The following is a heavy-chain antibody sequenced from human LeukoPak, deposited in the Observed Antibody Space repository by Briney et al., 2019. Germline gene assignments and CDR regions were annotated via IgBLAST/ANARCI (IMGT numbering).Heavy chain of an antibody. CDR3: VRLSSGYYGLIDH. CDR2: IDSDGSKT. J-gene: IGHJ4*02. D-gene: IGHD3-22*01. V-gene: IGHV3-74*01. Sequence: GGSLRPSCVASGFTFSSHLMHWVRQVPGKGLVWVSRIDSDGSKTDYADSVKGRFTFSRDNARNTLYLQMNSLRAEDTAVYYCVRLSSGYYGLIDHWGQGTLVTVSS. CDR1: GFTFSSHL.